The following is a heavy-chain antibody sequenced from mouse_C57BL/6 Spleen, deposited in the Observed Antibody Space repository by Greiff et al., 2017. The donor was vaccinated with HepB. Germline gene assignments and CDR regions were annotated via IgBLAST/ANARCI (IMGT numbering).Heavy chain of an antibody. V-gene: IGHV1-66*01. CDR1: GYSFTSYY. D-gene: IGHD1-1*01. J-gene: IGHJ4*01. CDR2: IYPGSGNT. CDR3: ARGGTTVGDAMDY. Sequence: QVQLKQSGPELVKPGASVKISCKASGYSFTSYYIHWVKQRPGQGLEWIGWIYPGSGNTKYNEKFKGKATLTADTSSSTAYMQLSSLTSEDSAVYYCARGGTTVGDAMDYWGQGTSVTVSS.